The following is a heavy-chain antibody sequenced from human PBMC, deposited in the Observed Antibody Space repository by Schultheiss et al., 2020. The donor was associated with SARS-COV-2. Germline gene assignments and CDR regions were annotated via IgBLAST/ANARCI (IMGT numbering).Heavy chain of an antibody. Sequence: GGSLRLSCAPSGFTFSSYSMNWVRQAPGKGLEWVSSISSSSSYIYYADSVKGRFTISRDNAKNSLYLQMNSLRAEDTAVYYCARTSVFDYGMDVWGQGTTVTVSS. CDR1: GFTFSSYS. V-gene: IGHV3-21*01. D-gene: IGHD2-21*01. CDR2: ISSSSSYI. J-gene: IGHJ6*02. CDR3: ARTSVFDYGMDV.